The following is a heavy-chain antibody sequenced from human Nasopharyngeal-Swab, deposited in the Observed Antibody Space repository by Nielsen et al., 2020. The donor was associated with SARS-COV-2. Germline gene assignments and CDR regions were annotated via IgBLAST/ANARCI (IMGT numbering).Heavy chain of an antibody. CDR3: ARGSYSSGWHTTDDAFDI. J-gene: IGHJ3*02. D-gene: IGHD6-19*01. CDR1: GYTFTSYA. CDR2: INAGNGNT. Sequence: SVKVSCKASGYTFTSYAMHWVRQAPGQRLEWMGWINAGNGNTKYSQKFQGRVTITRDTSASTAYMELGSLRSEDTAVYYCARGSYSSGWHTTDDAFDIWGQGTMVTVSS. V-gene: IGHV1-3*01.